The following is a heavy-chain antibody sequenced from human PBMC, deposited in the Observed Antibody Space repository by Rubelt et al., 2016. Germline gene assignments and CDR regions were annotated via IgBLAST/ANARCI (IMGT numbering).Heavy chain of an antibody. Sequence: EVQLVESGGGLVKPGGSLRLSCAASGFTFSSYSMNWVRQAPGKGLEWVSYISGGSTAIYYADSVKGRFTISRDNGKNSLYLEMNSLRAEETAGYYCARDEFCSTLTCFLDSWGQGALVTVSS. V-gene: IGHV3-21*05. CDR3: ARDEFCSTLTCFLDS. CDR1: GFTFSSYS. D-gene: IGHD2-2*01. J-gene: IGHJ4*02. CDR2: ISGGSTAI.